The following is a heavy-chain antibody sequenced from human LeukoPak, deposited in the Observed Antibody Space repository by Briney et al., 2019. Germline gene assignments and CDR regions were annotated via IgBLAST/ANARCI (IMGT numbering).Heavy chain of an antibody. Sequence: SETLSLTCTVSGGSISSYYWSWIRQPPGKGLEWIGYNYYSGSTNYNPSLKSRVTISVDTSKNQFSLKLSSVTAADTAVYYCARVRVATINCMDVWGKGTTVTVSS. D-gene: IGHD5-12*01. J-gene: IGHJ6*03. CDR3: ARVRVATINCMDV. CDR1: GGSISSYY. V-gene: IGHV4-59*01. CDR2: NYYSGST.